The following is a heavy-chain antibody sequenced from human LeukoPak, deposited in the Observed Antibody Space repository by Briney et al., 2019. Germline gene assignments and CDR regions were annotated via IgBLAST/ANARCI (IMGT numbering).Heavy chain of an antibody. CDR1: GFAFSTYW. V-gene: IGHV3-7*01. CDR3: AELGITMIGGV. J-gene: IGHJ6*04. CDR2: IKPDGSEK. D-gene: IGHD3-10*02. Sequence: GGSLRLSCAASGFAFSTYWMSWVRQAPGKGLEWVANIKPDGSEKFYVDSVKGRFTISRDNAKNSLYLQMNSLRAEDTAVYYCAELGITMIGGVWGKGTTVTISS.